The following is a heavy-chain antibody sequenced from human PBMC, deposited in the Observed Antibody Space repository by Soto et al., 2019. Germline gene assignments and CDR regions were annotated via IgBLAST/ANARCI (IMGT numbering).Heavy chain of an antibody. J-gene: IGHJ6*01. Sequence: SPTHSLTCAISGDSVSRNIGAWNWIRQSPSRGLEWLGRTYYRSHWYNDFAVSVKSRVTIDPDTSKNQFSLQLNSVTPEDTAVYYCVRQYRDSQYYSGLDVWGQGTTVTVSS. V-gene: IGHV6-1*01. CDR2: TYYRSHWYN. CDR1: GDSVSRNIGA. CDR3: VRQYRDSQYYSGLDV. D-gene: IGHD6-6*01.